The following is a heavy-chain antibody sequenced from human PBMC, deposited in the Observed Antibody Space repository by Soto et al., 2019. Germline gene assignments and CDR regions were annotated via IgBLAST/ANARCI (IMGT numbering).Heavy chain of an antibody. Sequence: EVQMVESGGGLVQPGGSLRLSCAASGFTVSPKYMSWVRQTTGKGLAWVSVIYSGGSTFYADSVRGRFTTSRENSKNTVNLQMNGLRAEDTDVYYCARDPWSADYWGQGTLVTVSS. V-gene: IGHV3-66*01. CDR2: IYSGGST. CDR1: GFTVSPKY. CDR3: ARDPWSADY. J-gene: IGHJ4*02.